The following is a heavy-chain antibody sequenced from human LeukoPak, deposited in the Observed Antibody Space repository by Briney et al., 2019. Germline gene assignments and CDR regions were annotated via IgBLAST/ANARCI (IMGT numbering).Heavy chain of an antibody. J-gene: IGHJ4*02. Sequence: PGGSLRLSCAASGFTFSTYCMHWVRQAPGKGLVWVSRVDSDGSDTTYADSVKRRSTVSRDNAKNTLYLQMNSLRAEDTAVYYCTRDLGYYDFDCWGQGTLDTVSS. V-gene: IGHV3-74*03. CDR3: TRDLGYYDFDC. CDR1: GFTFSTYC. D-gene: IGHD1-26*01. CDR2: VDSDGSDT.